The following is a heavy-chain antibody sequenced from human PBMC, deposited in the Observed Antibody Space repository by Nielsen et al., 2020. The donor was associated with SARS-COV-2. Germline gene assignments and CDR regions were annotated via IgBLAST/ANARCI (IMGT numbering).Heavy chain of an antibody. J-gene: IGHJ4*02. V-gene: IGHV3-74*01. D-gene: IGHD3-10*01. Sequence: GESLKISCAASGFTFSDYWMHWVRQAPGKGLVWVSHIKDDGSITNYADFVKGRFTISRDDSKNTVYLQMNSLRAEDTALYYCAKGERGITILFENWGQGRLVTVSS. CDR3: AKGERGITILFEN. CDR2: IKDDGSIT. CDR1: GFTFSDYW.